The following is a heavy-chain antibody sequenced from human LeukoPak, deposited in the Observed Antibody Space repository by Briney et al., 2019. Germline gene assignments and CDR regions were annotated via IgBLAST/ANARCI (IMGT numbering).Heavy chain of an antibody. D-gene: IGHD5/OR15-5a*01. CDR1: GGSLTNYY. J-gene: IGHJ3*02. CDR3: AIEGLPGRDAFDI. Sequence: SETLSLTCTVSGGSLTNYYWNWIRQLPGKGLEWIGYINYSGTTNYNASLKSRVTISVDTSNNQFSLKLTSVTAADTAMYYCAIEGLPGRDAFDIWGQGTMVTVSS. CDR2: INYSGTT. V-gene: IGHV4-59*01.